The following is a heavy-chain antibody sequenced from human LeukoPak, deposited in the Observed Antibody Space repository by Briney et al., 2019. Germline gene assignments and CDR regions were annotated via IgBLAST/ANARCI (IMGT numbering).Heavy chain of an antibody. CDR1: GFTFSDYY. Sequence: GGSLRLSCAASGFTFSDYYMSWIRQAPGEGLEWVSYISSSGSTIYYADSVKGRFTISRDNAKNSLYLQMNSLRAEDTAVYYCAREDVTCAFDMWGQGTMVTVSS. CDR2: ISSSGSTI. D-gene: IGHD3-16*01. V-gene: IGHV3-11*04. J-gene: IGHJ3*02. CDR3: AREDVTCAFDM.